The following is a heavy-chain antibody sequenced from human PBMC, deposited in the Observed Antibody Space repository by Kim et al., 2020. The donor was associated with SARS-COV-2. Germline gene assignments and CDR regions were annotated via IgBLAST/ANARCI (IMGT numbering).Heavy chain of an antibody. Sequence: SETLSLTCAVYGGSFSGYYWSWIRQPPGKGLEWIGEINHSGSTNYNPSLKSRVTISVDTSKNQFSLKLSSVTAADTAVYYCARGGGQQPRLFYFYYYGMDVWGQGTTVTVSS. D-gene: IGHD6-13*01. CDR3: ARGGGQQPRLFYFYYYGMDV. V-gene: IGHV4-34*01. J-gene: IGHJ6*02. CDR2: INHSGST. CDR1: GGSFSGYY.